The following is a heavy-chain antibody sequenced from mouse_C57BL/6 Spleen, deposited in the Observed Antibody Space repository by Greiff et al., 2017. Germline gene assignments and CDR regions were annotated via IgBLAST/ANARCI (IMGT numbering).Heavy chain of an antibody. D-gene: IGHD3-1*01. CDR1: GYAFSSYW. Sequence: QVQLKQSGAELVKPGASVKISCKASGYAFSSYWMNWVKQRPGKGLEWIGQFYPGDGDTNYNGKFKGKATLTADKSSSTAYMQLSSLTSEDSAVYFCARSGPNYYAMDYWGQGTTVTVSS. J-gene: IGHJ4*01. CDR3: ARSGPNYYAMDY. V-gene: IGHV1-80*01. CDR2: FYPGDGDT.